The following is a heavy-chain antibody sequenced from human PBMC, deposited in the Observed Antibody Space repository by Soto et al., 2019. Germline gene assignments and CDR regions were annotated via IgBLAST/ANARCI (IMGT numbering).Heavy chain of an antibody. CDR1: GGSINNYY. V-gene: IGHV4-4*07. D-gene: IGHD3-3*02. J-gene: IGHJ5*02. Sequence: SETLSLTCSVTGGSINNYYWSWVRQSAGKGLEWIGRVFTTGTTDYNPSLKGRVTISVDTSKNQFSLSLRSVTAADTAIYYCARDFNSIFDDFADMRWNFDPWGQGALVTVSS. CDR2: VFTTGTT. CDR3: ARDFNSIFDDFADMRWNFDP.